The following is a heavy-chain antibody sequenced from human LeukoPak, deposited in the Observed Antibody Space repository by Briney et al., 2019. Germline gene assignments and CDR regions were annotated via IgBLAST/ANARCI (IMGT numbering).Heavy chain of an antibody. Sequence: SETLSLTCAVYGGSFSGYYWSWIRQPPGKGLEWIGEINHSGSTNYNPSLKSRVTISVDTSKNQFSLKLSSVTAADTAVYYCARGLGRKQWLVPDFDYWGQGTLVTVSS. CDR3: ARGLGRKQWLVPDFDY. D-gene: IGHD6-19*01. J-gene: IGHJ4*02. V-gene: IGHV4-34*01. CDR1: GGSFSGYY. CDR2: INHSGST.